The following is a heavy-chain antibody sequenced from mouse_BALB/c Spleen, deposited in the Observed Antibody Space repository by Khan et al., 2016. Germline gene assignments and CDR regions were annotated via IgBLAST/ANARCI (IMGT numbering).Heavy chain of an antibody. CDR1: GYTFSNYW. Sequence: QVRLQQSGAELMKPGASVKISCKATGYTFSNYWIEWIKERPGHGLEWIGEILPRSGTTNYNEKFKGTATFTAETSSNTACMQLSSLTSEDSAVYYCARGSYWGQGTLVTVSA. J-gene: IGHJ3*01. V-gene: IGHV1-9*01. CDR2: ILPRSGTT. CDR3: ARGSY.